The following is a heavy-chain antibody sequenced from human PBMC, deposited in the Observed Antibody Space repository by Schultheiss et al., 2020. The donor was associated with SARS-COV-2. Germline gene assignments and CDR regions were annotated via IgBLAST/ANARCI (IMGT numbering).Heavy chain of an antibody. CDR2: INSDGSST. V-gene: IGHV3-74*01. J-gene: IGHJ4*02. CDR3: AREEGGTGFDY. D-gene: IGHD1-26*01. Sequence: GGSLRLSCAASGFTFSSYWMHWVRQAPGKGLVWVSRINSDGSSTSYADSVKGRFTISRDNAKNTLYLQMNSLRAEDTAVYYCAREEGGTGFDYWGQGTLVTVSS. CDR1: GFTFSSYW.